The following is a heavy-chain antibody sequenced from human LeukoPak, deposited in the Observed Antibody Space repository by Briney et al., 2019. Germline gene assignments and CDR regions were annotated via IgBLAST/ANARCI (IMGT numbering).Heavy chain of an antibody. CDR1: GFTFSSYS. D-gene: IGHD3-22*01. J-gene: IGHJ4*02. CDR3: ARVRGYDSTGYGYDYFDY. CDR2: ISSSGSTI. Sequence: PGGSLRLSCAASGFTFSSYSMNWVRQAPGKGLEWVSYISSSGSTIYYADSVKGRFTISRDNAKNSLYLQMNSLRAEDTAVYYCARVRGYDSTGYGYDYFDYWGQGTLVTVSS. V-gene: IGHV3-48*04.